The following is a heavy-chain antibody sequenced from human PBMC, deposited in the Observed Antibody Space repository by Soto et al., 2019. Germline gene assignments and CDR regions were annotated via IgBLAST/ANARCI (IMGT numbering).Heavy chain of an antibody. CDR3: AREVWAEEMVVEPVTIGRGNGFDP. V-gene: IGHV1-69*01. Sequence: QVQLVQSGAEVKRPGSSVRVSCKASGGTFSSYPISWVRQAPGQGLEWMGGIIPIFETSNYAQQFQGRVSTTAGETTSTDYMRLSTLRSEDTAIYYCAREVWAEEMVVEPVTIGRGNGFDPWGQGTRVTVSS. CDR1: GGTFSSYP. D-gene: IGHD2-2*02. J-gene: IGHJ5*02. CDR2: IIPIFETS.